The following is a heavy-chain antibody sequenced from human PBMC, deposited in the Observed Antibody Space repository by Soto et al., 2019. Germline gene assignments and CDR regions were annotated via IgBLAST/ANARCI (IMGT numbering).Heavy chain of an antibody. CDR2: IFHGGNT. J-gene: IGHJ5*02. CDR3: ARGGATATWFDP. Sequence: QVQLQESGPGLVEPSGTLSLTCTVSGDSITTNNWWTWFRQPPGKGLAWIGEIFHGGNTNYNLSLKRRLIISIDKSENQFSLRLSSVTAADTALYYCARGGATATWFDPWGQGTLGTVSS. V-gene: IGHV4-4*02. CDR1: GDSITTNNW. D-gene: IGHD1-26*01.